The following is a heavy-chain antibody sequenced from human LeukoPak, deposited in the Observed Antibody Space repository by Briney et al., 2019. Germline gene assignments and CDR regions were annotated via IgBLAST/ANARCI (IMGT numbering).Heavy chain of an antibody. CDR2: IYYSGST. Sequence: SETLSLTCTVSGGSISSYYWSWIRQPPGKGLEWIGYIYYSGSTNYNPSLKSRVTISVDTSKNQFSLKLSPVTAADTAVYYCARVGSSGRVTRDWYFDLWGRGTLVTVSS. D-gene: IGHD6-19*01. J-gene: IGHJ2*01. V-gene: IGHV4-59*01. CDR3: ARVGSSGRVTRDWYFDL. CDR1: GGSISSYY.